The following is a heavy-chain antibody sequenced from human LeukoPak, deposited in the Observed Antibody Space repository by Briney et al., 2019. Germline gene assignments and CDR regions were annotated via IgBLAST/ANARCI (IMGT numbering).Heavy chain of an antibody. J-gene: IGHJ6*02. V-gene: IGHV3-21*01. CDR1: GFTFSSYS. CDR3: ARDSSPIVVPFYGMDV. Sequence: GGSLRLSCAASGFTFSSYSMNWVRQAPGKGLEWVSSISSSSSYIYYADSVKGRFTISRDNPKNSLYLQMNSLRAEDTAVYYCARDSSPIVVPFYGMDVWGQGTTVTVSS. CDR2: ISSSSSYI. D-gene: IGHD2-2*01.